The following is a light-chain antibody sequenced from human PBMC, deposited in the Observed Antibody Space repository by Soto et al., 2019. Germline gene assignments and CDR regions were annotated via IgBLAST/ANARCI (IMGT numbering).Light chain of an antibody. CDR3: QQYDVHPKT. V-gene: IGKV1-5*01. J-gene: IGKJ1*01. Sequence: DVQMTQSPSTLAASVVDRVTITGLASENIKNWLSWYQQTPGKAPKVLISDASRLETGVPSRFSGSGYGTDFTLTITSLQTDDFGTYHCQQYDVHPKTFGQGTKVDI. CDR1: ENIKNW. CDR2: DAS.